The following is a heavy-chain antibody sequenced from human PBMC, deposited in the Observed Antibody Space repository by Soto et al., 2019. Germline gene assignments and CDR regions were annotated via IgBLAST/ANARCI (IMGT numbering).Heavy chain of an antibody. V-gene: IGHV5-51*01. D-gene: IGHD1-26*01. CDR1: GYSFTSYW. Sequence: GESLKISCKGSGYSFTSYWIGWVRQMPVKGLEWMGIIYPGDSDTRYSPSFQGQVTISADKSISTAYLQWSSLKASDTAMYYCARRGSGFLYYYGMDVWGQGTTVTVSS. J-gene: IGHJ6*02. CDR3: ARRGSGFLYYYGMDV. CDR2: IYPGDSDT.